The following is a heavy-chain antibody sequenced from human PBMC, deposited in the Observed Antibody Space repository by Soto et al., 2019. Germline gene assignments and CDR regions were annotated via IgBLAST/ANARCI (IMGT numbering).Heavy chain of an antibody. V-gene: IGHV3-33*01. Sequence: GGSLRLSCAASGFTFSSYGMHWVRQAPGKGLEWVAVIWYDGSNKYYADSVKGRFTISRDNSKNTLYLQMNSLRAEDTAVYYCARDFQNPLYYYDSSGYYYYYGMDVWGQGTTVTVSS. D-gene: IGHD3-22*01. CDR3: ARDFQNPLYYYDSSGYYYYYGMDV. CDR1: GFTFSSYG. J-gene: IGHJ6*02. CDR2: IWYDGSNK.